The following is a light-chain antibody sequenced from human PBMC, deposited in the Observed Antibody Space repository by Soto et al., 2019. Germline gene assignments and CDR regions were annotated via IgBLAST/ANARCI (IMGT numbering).Light chain of an antibody. CDR3: SSYTSSSTPAV. V-gene: IGLV2-14*02. J-gene: IGLJ7*01. CDR2: EVS. Sequence: QSALTQPASVSGSPGQSVTISCTGTSSGVGSYNLVSWYQQHPGKAPKLMIYEVSNRPSGVSNRFSGSKSGNTASLTISGLQAEDEADYYCSSYTSSSTPAVFGGGTQLTVL. CDR1: SSGVGSYNL.